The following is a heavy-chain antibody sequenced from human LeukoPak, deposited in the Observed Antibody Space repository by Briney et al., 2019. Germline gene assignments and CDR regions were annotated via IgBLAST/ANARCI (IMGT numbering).Heavy chain of an antibody. CDR3: AREGHCSGGSCYSGVSDYYYGMDV. Sequence: GASVKVSRKASGYTFTGYYMHWVRQAPGQGLEWMGWINPNSGGTNYAQKLQGRVTMTTDTSTSTAYMELRSLRSDDTAVYYCAREGHCSGGSCYSGVSDYYYGMDVWGQGTTVTVSS. D-gene: IGHD2-15*01. CDR2: INPNSGGT. V-gene: IGHV1-2*02. J-gene: IGHJ6*02. CDR1: GYTFTGYY.